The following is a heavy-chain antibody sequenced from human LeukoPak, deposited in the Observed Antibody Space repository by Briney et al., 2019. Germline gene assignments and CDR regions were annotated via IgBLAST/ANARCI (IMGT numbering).Heavy chain of an antibody. Sequence: GGSLRLSCAASGFTFNNYGMSWVRQAPGKGLEWVSAISGGGVTTYYADSVKGRFTISRDNSKNTLYLQMNSLRAEDTAVYYCARESPQLWSYWGQGTLVTVSS. J-gene: IGHJ4*02. D-gene: IGHD5-18*01. CDR1: GFTFNNYG. CDR3: ARESPQLWSY. V-gene: IGHV3-23*01. CDR2: ISGGGVTT.